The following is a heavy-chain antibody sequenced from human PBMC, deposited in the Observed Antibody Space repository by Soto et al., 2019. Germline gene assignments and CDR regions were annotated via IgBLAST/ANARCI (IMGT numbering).Heavy chain of an antibody. CDR1: GFTFSSYG. CDR2: IWYDGSNK. CDR3: AIDSSIVVVTGPDAFDI. V-gene: IGHV3-33*01. Sequence: QVQLVESGGGVVQPGRSLRLSCAASGFTFSSYGMHWVRQAPGKGLEWVAVIWYDGSNKYYADSVKGRFTISRDNSKNTLYLQMNSLRAEDTAVYYCAIDSSIVVVTGPDAFDIWGQGTMVTVSS. D-gene: IGHD2-21*02. J-gene: IGHJ3*02.